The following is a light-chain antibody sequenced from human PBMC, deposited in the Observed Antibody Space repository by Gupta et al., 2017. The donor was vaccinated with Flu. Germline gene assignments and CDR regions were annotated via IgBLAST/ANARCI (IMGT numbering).Light chain of an antibody. CDR2: EVI. J-gene: IGLJ3*02. V-gene: IGLV2-14*01. CDR3: SSYTSSNSLE. Sequence: QSALTQPASVSGSPGQSITISCTGTSSDVGGYNYFSWYQHHPGKAPKLMIYEVINRPSGVSKRFAGSKSGNTASLTISGLQAEDDADYYCSSYTSSNSLEFGGGTKLTVL. CDR1: SSDVGGYNY.